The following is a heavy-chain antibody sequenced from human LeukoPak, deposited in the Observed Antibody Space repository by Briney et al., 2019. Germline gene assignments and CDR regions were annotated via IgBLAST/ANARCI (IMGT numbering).Heavy chain of an antibody. J-gene: IGHJ3*02. CDR3: ARGGYYDRRNAFDI. CDR2: TQTSGST. CDR1: GGSISSYY. D-gene: IGHD3-22*01. Sequence: SETLSLTCTVSGGSISSYYWSWIRQPAGKGLEWIGRTQTSGSTNYNPSLKSRVTMSVDTSKSQFSLNLNSVTAADTAVYYCARGGYYDRRNAFDIWGQGTEVTVSS. V-gene: IGHV4-4*07.